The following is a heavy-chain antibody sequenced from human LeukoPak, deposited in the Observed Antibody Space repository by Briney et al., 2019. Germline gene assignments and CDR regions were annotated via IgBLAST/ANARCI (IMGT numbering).Heavy chain of an antibody. Sequence: SVKVSCKASGGTFSSYAISWVRQAPGQGLEWMGGIIPIFGTANYAQKFQGRVTITADESTSTAYMELSSLRSEDTAVYYCASGGTSNYCSGGSCYLFDYWGQGTLVTVSS. J-gene: IGHJ4*02. D-gene: IGHD2-15*01. V-gene: IGHV1-69*13. CDR3: ASGGTSNYCSGGSCYLFDY. CDR2: IIPIFGTA. CDR1: GGTFSSYA.